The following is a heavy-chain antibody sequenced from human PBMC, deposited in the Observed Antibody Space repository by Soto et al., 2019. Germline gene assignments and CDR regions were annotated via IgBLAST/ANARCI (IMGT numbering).Heavy chain of an antibody. V-gene: IGHV4-4*02. D-gene: IGHD7-27*01. CDR3: ARDRGLGRSKVFFDY. CDR1: GGSISSSNW. J-gene: IGHJ4*02. CDR2: IYHSGGT. Sequence: PSETLSLTCAVSGGSISSSNWWGWVRPPPGKGLEWIGEIYHSGGTNYNPSLKSRVTISVDKSKNQFSLKLSSVTAADTAVYYCARDRGLGRSKVFFDYWGQGTLVTVSS.